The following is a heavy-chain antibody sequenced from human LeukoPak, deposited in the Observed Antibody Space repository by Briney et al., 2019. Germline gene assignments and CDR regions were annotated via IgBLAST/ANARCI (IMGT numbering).Heavy chain of an antibody. J-gene: IGHJ4*02. CDR2: INPNSGGT. D-gene: IGHD5-18*01. CDR1: GYTFTGYY. V-gene: IGHV1-2*02. CDR3: ARDRGYSYGDNFDY. Sequence: VASVKVSCTASGYTFTGYYMHWVRQAPGQGLEWMGWINPNSGGTNYAQKFQGRVTMTRDTSISTAYMELSRLRSDDTAVYYCARDRGYSYGDNFDYCGQGTLVTVSS.